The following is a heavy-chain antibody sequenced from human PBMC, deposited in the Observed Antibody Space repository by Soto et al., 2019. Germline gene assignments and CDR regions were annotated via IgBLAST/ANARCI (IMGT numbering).Heavy chain of an antibody. V-gene: IGHV4-59*01. D-gene: IGHD3-10*01. CDR2: IYYSGST. CDR3: ARAVTMVRGVINYFDY. Sequence: SETLSLTCTVSGGSISSYYWSWIRQPPGKGLEWIGYIYYSGSTNYNPSLKSRVTISVDTSKNQFSLKLSSVTAADTAVYYCARAVTMVRGVINYFDYWGQGTLVTVSS. J-gene: IGHJ4*02. CDR1: GGSISSYY.